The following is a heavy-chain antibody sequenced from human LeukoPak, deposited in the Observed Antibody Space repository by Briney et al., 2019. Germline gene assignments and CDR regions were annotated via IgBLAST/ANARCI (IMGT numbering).Heavy chain of an antibody. V-gene: IGHV3-74*01. D-gene: IGHD6-13*01. CDR2: INSDGSST. Sequence: GGSLRLSCAASGFTFSSYWMHWVRHAPGKGLVWASRINSDGSSTSYADSVKGRFTISRDNAKNTLYLQMNSLRAEDTAVYYCARVPLYSSSWNLGYWGQGTLVTVSS. J-gene: IGHJ4*02. CDR3: ARVPLYSSSWNLGY. CDR1: GFTFSSYW.